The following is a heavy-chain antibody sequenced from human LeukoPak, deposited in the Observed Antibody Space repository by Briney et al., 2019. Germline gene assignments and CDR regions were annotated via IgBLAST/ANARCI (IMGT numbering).Heavy chain of an antibody. CDR2: IYTSGST. CDR3: ARVDILTGYYPGTFDY. Sequence: SETLSLTCTVSGGSISSYYRSWIRQPAGKGLEWIGRIYTSGSTNYNPSLKSRVTMSVDASKNQFSLKLSSVTAADTAVYYCARVDILTGYYPGTFDYWGQGTLVTVSS. J-gene: IGHJ4*02. CDR1: GGSISSYY. V-gene: IGHV4-4*07. D-gene: IGHD3-9*01.